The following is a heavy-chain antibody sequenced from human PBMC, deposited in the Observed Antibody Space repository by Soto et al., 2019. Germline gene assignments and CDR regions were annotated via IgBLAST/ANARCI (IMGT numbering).Heavy chain of an antibody. Sequence: QVQLRESGPGLVKPSQTLSLTCTVSGGSISSGGYYWSWIRQHPGKGLEWIGYIYYSGSTYYNPSLRSRGTISVDTSKNQFSLKLSSVTAADTAVYYCASGKNGDRRYYFDYWGQGTLVTVSS. D-gene: IGHD4-17*01. V-gene: IGHV4-31*03. CDR3: ASGKNGDRRYYFDY. CDR2: IYYSGST. CDR1: GGSISSGGYY. J-gene: IGHJ4*02.